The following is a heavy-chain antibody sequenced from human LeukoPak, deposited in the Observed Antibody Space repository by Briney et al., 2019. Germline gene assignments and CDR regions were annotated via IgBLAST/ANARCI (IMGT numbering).Heavy chain of an antibody. Sequence: GGSLRLSCAASGFTFSSYAMSWVRQAPGKGLEWVSAISGSGGSTYYADSVKGRFTISRDNSKNTLYLQMNSLRAEDTAVYYCAKEHDYGDYGSFYYCGMDVWGQGTTVTVSS. CDR2: ISGSGGST. CDR3: AKEHDYGDYGSFYYCGMDV. D-gene: IGHD4-17*01. CDR1: GFTFSSYA. J-gene: IGHJ6*02. V-gene: IGHV3-23*01.